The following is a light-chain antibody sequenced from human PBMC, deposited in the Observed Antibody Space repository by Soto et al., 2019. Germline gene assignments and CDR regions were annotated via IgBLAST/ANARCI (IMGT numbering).Light chain of an antibody. J-gene: IGKJ5*01. CDR3: QQGFSTIT. CDR2: SAS. Sequence: DIQMTQTPSSRSASVGDGATRIFRASQSISRYLNWYQQIPGKAPKLLIFSASGLQSGVPSRFSGGGYRTEFTLTISILQPEDFATYYCQQGFSTITFGQGTRLEIK. CDR1: QSISRY. V-gene: IGKV1-39*01.